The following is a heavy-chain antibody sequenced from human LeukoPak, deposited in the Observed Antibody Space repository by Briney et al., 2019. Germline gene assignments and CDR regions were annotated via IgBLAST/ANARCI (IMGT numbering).Heavy chain of an antibody. D-gene: IGHD3-3*01. CDR3: AREYDELFDY. CDR2: IYNSGST. V-gene: IGHV4-61*02. Sequence: PSQTLSLTCTVSGDSISSGGFYWGWIRQPAGKRLEWIGRIYNSGSTNYNPSLRSRVTISVDTSKNQFSLKLNSVTAADTAVYYCAREYDELFDYWGQGTLVTVSS. CDR1: GDSISSGGFY. J-gene: IGHJ4*02.